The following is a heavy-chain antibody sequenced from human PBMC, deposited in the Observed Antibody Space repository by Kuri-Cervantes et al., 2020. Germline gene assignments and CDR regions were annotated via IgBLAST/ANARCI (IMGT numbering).Heavy chain of an antibody. CDR3: ATDWSDAFDI. CDR1: GYSFTNYA. Sequence: ASVKVSCKASGYSFTNYALNWVRRAPGQGLEWMGWIDTNTGNPTYAHDFTGRFVFSVDTSVSTAYLLISSLKAEDTAVYYCATDWSDAFDIWGQGTMVTVSS. CDR2: IDTNTGNP. D-gene: IGHD3-9*01. J-gene: IGHJ3*02. V-gene: IGHV7-4-1*02.